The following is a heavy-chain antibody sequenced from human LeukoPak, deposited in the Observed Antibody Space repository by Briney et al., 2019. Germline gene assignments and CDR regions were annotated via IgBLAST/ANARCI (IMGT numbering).Heavy chain of an antibody. D-gene: IGHD3-3*01. Sequence: SETLSLTCTVSGGSIGSYYWSWIRQPPGKGLEWIGYIYYSGSTNYNPSLKSRVSISVDTSKNQFSLKLSSVTAADTAVYYCARVYYDFWSGYYYYYMDVWGKGTTVTVSS. V-gene: IGHV4-59*01. CDR2: IYYSGST. CDR1: GGSIGSYY. J-gene: IGHJ6*03. CDR3: ARVYYDFWSGYYYYYMDV.